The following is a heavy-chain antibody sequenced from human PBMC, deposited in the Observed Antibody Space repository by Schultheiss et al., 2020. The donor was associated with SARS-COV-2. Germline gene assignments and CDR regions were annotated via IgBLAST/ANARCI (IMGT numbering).Heavy chain of an antibody. J-gene: IGHJ4*02. Sequence: GGSLRLSCAASGFTFSSYEMNWVRQAPGKGLEWVSAISGSGGSTYYADSVKGRFTISRDNSKNTAYLQMNSLKTEDTAVYYCTRHPDYYDSSGALDYWGQGTLVTVSS. CDR3: TRHPDYYDSSGALDY. V-gene: IGHV3-23*01. D-gene: IGHD3-22*01. CDR1: GFTFSSYE. CDR2: ISGSGGST.